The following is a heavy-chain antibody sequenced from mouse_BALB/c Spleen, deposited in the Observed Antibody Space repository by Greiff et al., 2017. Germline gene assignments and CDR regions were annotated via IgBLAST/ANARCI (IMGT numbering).Heavy chain of an antibody. CDR1: GFTFSSYA. CDR3: ARAPITTVVATGAMDY. V-gene: IGHV5-9-4*01. CDR2: ISSGGSYT. Sequence: EVKLQESGGGLVKPGGSLKLSCAASGFTFSSYAMSWVRQSPEKRLEWVAEISSGGSYTYYPDTVTGRFTISRDNAKNTLYLEMSSLRSEDTAMYYCARAPITTVVATGAMDYWGQGTSVTVSS. D-gene: IGHD1-1*01. J-gene: IGHJ4*01.